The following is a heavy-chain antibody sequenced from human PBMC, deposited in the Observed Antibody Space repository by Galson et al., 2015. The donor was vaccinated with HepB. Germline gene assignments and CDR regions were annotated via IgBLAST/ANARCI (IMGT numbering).Heavy chain of an antibody. J-gene: IGHJ4*02. D-gene: IGHD6-13*01. V-gene: IGHV1-18*01. CDR2: ISAYNGNT. CDR1: GYTFTSYG. Sequence: SVKVSCKASGYTFTSYGISWVRQAPGQGLEWMGWISAYNGNTNYAQKLQGRVTMTTDTSTSTAYMELRSLRSDDTAVYYCARDRRRGIAAARPDYWGQGTLVTVSS. CDR3: ARDRRRGIAAARPDY.